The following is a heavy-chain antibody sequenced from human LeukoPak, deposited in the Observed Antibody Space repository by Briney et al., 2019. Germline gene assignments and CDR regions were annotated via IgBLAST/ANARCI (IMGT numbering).Heavy chain of an antibody. D-gene: IGHD4-17*01. CDR1: GFTFSSYG. CDR3: AKSNQKPDYGDYGFYDAFDI. J-gene: IGHJ3*02. CDR2: ISGSGGTT. V-gene: IGHV3-23*01. Sequence: PGGSLRLSCAASGFTFSSYGMSWVRQAPGKGLEWVSAISGSGGTTYYADSVKGRFTISRDNSKNTLYLQMNSLRAEDTAVYYCAKSNQKPDYGDYGFYDAFDIWGQGTMVTVSS.